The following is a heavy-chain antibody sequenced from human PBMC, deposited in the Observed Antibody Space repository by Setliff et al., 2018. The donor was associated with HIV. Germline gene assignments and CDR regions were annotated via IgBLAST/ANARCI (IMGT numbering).Heavy chain of an antibody. CDR3: TVYDGGEYFQH. CDR1: GFSFSDSA. Sequence: PGGSLRLSCATSGFSFSDSAVHWVRQASGKGREWVGQIRNRDNRFATAYAASVKGRFTISRYDLKSTAWLQTNSLKIEDTAIYYCTVYDGGEYFQHWGQGALVTVSS. V-gene: IGHV3-73*01. CDR2: IRNRDNRFAT. J-gene: IGHJ1*01. D-gene: IGHD1-1*01.